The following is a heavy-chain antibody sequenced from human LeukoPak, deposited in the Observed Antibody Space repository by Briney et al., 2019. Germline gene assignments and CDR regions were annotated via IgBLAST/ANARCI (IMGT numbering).Heavy chain of an antibody. CDR3: AREPRRGSGSYYAASTVLDY. D-gene: IGHD3-10*01. J-gene: IGHJ4*02. CDR2: INPSGGST. Sequence: ASVKVSCKASGYTFTSYYMHWVRQAPGQGLEWMGIINPSGGSTSYAQKFQGRVTMTRDTSTSTVYMELSSLRSEDTAVYYCAREPRRGSGSYYAASTVLDYWGQGTLVTVSS. V-gene: IGHV1-46*01. CDR1: GYTFTSYY.